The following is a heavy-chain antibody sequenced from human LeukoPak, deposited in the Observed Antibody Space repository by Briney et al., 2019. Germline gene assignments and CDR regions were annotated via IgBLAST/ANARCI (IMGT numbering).Heavy chain of an antibody. V-gene: IGHV4-39*07. D-gene: IGHD3-22*01. CDR1: GDSISSTIHY. J-gene: IGHJ5*02. Sequence: SETLSLTCTVSGDSISSTIHYWGWIRQPPGKGLEWIGSIYYSGSTYYNPSLKSRVTISLDRSKDQFSLKLSSVTAADTAVYYCARGYYYDRGWFDPWGQGTLVTVS. CDR2: IYYSGST. CDR3: ARGYYYDRGWFDP.